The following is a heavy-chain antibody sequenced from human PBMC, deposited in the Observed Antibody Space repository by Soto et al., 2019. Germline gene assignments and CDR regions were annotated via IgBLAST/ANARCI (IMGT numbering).Heavy chain of an antibody. V-gene: IGHV3-23*01. CDR3: ANLGSFFGVVSQAT. Sequence: GGSLRLSCAASGFTFSSYAMSWVRQAPGKGLEWVSAISGSGGSTYYADSVKGRFTISRDNSKNTLYLQMNSLRAEDTAVYYCANLGSFFGVVSQATWGQGTMVTVSS. J-gene: IGHJ3*01. CDR1: GFTFSSYA. D-gene: IGHD3-3*01. CDR2: ISGSGGST.